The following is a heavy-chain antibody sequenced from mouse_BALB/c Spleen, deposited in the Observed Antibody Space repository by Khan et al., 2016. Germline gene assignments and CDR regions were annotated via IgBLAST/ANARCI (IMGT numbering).Heavy chain of an antibody. Sequence: QIQLVQFGPELKKPGETVKISCKASGYTFTNYGMNWVKQAPGKGLKWMGWINTYTGEPTYADDFKGRFAFSLETSASTAYLQINNLKNEDTATYFCARHYDYAPFAYWGQGTLVTVSA. J-gene: IGHJ3*01. D-gene: IGHD2-4*01. CDR2: INTYTGEP. CDR3: ARHYDYAPFAY. CDR1: GYTFTNYG. V-gene: IGHV9-3-1*01.